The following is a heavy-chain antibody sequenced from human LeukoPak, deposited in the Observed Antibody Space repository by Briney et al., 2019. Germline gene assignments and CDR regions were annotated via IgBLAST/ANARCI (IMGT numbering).Heavy chain of an antibody. CDR1: GGSISSYY. Sequence: KPSETLSLTCTVSGGSISSYYWSWIRQPPGKGLEWIGYIYYSGSTNYNPSLKSRVTISVDTSKNQFSLKLSSVTAADTAVYYCATRTTSSGWHDYYYYGMDVWGQGTTVTVSS. J-gene: IGHJ6*02. CDR2: IYYSGST. V-gene: IGHV4-59*01. CDR3: ATRTTSSGWHDYYYYGMDV. D-gene: IGHD6-19*01.